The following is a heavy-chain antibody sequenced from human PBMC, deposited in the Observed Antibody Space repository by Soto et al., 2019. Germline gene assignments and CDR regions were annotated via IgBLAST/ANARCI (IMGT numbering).Heavy chain of an antibody. CDR1: GFTFSSYA. Sequence: GGSLRLSCAASGFTFSSYAMSWVRQAPGKGLEWVSAISGSGGSTYYADSVKGRFTISRDNSKNTLYLQMNSLRAEDTAVYYCAKTLGYCSSSSCWFDPRGQGTLGTVAS. V-gene: IGHV3-23*01. J-gene: IGHJ5*02. CDR3: AKTLGYCSSSSCWFDP. CDR2: ISGSGGST. D-gene: IGHD2-2*01.